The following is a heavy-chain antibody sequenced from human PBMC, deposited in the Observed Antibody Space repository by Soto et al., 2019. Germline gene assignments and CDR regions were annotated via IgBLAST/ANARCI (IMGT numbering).Heavy chain of an antibody. D-gene: IGHD3-9*01. CDR3: ARVPPGLRYFDWLAGGGMDV. J-gene: IGHJ6*02. CDR2: IWYDGSNK. Sequence: GGSLRLSCAASGFTFSSYGMHWVRQAPGKGLEWVAVIWYDGSNKYYADSVKGRFTISRDNSKNTLYLQMNSLRAEDTAVYYCARVPPGLRYFDWLAGGGMDVWGQGTPVTVSS. CDR1: GFTFSSYG. V-gene: IGHV3-33*01.